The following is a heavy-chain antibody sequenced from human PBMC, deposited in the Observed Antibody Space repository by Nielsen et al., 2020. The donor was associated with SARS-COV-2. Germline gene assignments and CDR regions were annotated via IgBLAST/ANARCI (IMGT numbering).Heavy chain of an antibody. CDR1: GYTFTGYY. Sequence: ASVKVSCKASGYTFTGYYMHWVRQAPGQGLEWMGWINPNSGGTNYAQKFQGRVTMTRDTSTSTAYMELSRLRSDDTAVYYCAKNPAYYGSGSYFSWFDPWGQGTLVTVSS. D-gene: IGHD3-10*01. CDR2: INPNSGGT. CDR3: AKNPAYYGSGSYFSWFDP. J-gene: IGHJ5*02. V-gene: IGHV1-2*02.